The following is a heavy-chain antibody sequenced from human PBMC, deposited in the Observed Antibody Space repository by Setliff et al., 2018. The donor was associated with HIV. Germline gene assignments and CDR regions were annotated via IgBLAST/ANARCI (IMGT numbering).Heavy chain of an antibody. J-gene: IGHJ5*02. CDR2: INVANGNA. V-gene: IGHV1-3*01. CDR3: ARDVGSVWHNWFDP. CDR1: GYAFTRNI. D-gene: IGHD6-19*01. Sequence: ASVKVSCKASGYAFTRNIIHWVRQAPGQRLEWMGWINVANGNAKYSLKFQDKVTLIRDTSATTVYMELSSLRSEDTAVYYCARDVGSVWHNWFDPWGQGTLVTVSS.